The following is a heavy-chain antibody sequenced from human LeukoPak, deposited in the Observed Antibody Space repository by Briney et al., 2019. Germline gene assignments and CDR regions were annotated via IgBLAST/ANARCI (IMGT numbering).Heavy chain of an antibody. D-gene: IGHD3-3*01. CDR1: GFTFSSYG. V-gene: IGHV3-48*01. CDR2: ISSSSSTI. CDR3: ARANTPYYDFWSGYRHDAFDI. Sequence: GGSLRLSCAASGFTFSSYGMNWVRQAPGKGLEWVSYISSSSSTIYYADSVKGRFTISRDNAKNSLYLQMNSLRAEDTAVYYCARANTPYYDFWSGYRHDAFDIWGQGTMVTVSS. J-gene: IGHJ3*02.